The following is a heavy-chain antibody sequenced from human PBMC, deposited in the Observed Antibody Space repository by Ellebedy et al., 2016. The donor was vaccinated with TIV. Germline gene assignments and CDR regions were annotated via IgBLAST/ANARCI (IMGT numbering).Heavy chain of an antibody. CDR3: AKAVERGAFDI. CDR1: GFTFDDYA. Sequence: PGGFLRLSCEASGFTFDDYAMHWVRQAPGKGLEWVSGISWNSGVIEYADSVKGRFTISRDNAKNSVFLQMNSLRVEDMALYYCAKAVERGAFDIWGQGTVATVSP. D-gene: IGHD1-26*01. CDR2: ISWNSGVI. V-gene: IGHV3-9*03. J-gene: IGHJ3*02.